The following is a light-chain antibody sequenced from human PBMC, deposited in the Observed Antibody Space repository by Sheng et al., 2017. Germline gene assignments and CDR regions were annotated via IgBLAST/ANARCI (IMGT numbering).Light chain of an antibody. Sequence: DIVMTQSPLSLPVTPGEPASISCRSSRSLLYTNGHTYLDWYLQKPGQSPQLLIYMASNRASGVPDRFTGSGSDTDFTLEISRVEAEDVGVYYCMQSLDAWSFGQGTKVEIK. CDR1: RSLLYTNGHTY. J-gene: IGKJ1*01. CDR3: MQSLDAWS. CDR2: MAS. V-gene: IGKV2-28*01.